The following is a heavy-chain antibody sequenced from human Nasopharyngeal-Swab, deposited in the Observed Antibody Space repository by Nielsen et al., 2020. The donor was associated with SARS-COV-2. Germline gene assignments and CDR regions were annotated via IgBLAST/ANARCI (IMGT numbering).Heavy chain of an antibody. CDR3: AKGDYYYEGVGMDV. V-gene: IGHV3-23*01. D-gene: IGHD3-22*01. CDR2: ISGSDYST. Sequence: GGSLRLSCAASGFTFNTYAISWVRQAPGKGLEWVSVISGSDYSTKYADSVKGRFTISRDNSKNTLYLQMNSLRAEDTAVYYCAKGDYYYEGVGMDVWGQGTTVTVSS. J-gene: IGHJ6*02. CDR1: GFTFNTYA.